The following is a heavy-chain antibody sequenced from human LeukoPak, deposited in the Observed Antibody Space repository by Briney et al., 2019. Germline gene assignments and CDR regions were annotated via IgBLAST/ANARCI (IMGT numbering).Heavy chain of an antibody. Sequence: ASVTVSYKASGYTFTDYYMHWVRQAPGQGLEWMGWINPNSGDTNYAQIFQGRVTMNRDTSISTAYMELSRLRSDDTAVYYCAKTTFYFGSGSYYPDYWGQGTLVTVSS. CDR3: AKTTFYFGSGSYYPDY. CDR1: GYTFTDYY. V-gene: IGHV1-2*02. D-gene: IGHD3-10*01. J-gene: IGHJ4*02. CDR2: INPNSGDT.